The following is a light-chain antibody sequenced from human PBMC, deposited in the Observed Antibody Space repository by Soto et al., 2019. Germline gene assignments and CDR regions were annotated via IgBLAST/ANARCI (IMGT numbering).Light chain of an antibody. Sequence: IVLTQSPGSLSLSAGERATLSCRASQSVSNNYLAWYQQKPGQAPRLLNYGASNRATGIPDRFSGIGSGTDFTLTIRRLEPEDFAVYYCQRYGSSGTFCQGTKVDIK. CDR1: QSVSNNY. J-gene: IGKJ1*01. V-gene: IGKV3-20*01. CDR2: GAS. CDR3: QRYGSSGT.